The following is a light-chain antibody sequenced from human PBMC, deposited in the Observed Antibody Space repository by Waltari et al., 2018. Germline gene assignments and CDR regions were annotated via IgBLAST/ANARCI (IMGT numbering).Light chain of an antibody. CDR1: QSISNS. Sequence: DVQMTHSPSTLSASVGDRVTITCRASQSISNSLAWYQQKPGKAPKLLTYKASSLESGVPSRFSGSGSGTEFTLTISSLQPDDFATYYCQQYNNYRTFGQGTKVEIK. J-gene: IGKJ1*01. CDR2: KAS. V-gene: IGKV1-5*03. CDR3: QQYNNYRT.